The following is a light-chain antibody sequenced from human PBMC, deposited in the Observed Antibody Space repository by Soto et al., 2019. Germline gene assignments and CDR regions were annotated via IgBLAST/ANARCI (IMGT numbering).Light chain of an antibody. CDR2: DAS. J-gene: IGKJ2*01. CDR3: QQYGNSPYT. Sequence: EIVLTQSPATLSLSPGERATLSCWASQSVSSSYLAWYQQKPGLAPRLLIYDASSRATGIPDRFSGSGSGTDFTLTISRLEPEDFAVYYCQQYGNSPYTFGQGTKLEIK. CDR1: QSVSSSY. V-gene: IGKV3D-20*01.